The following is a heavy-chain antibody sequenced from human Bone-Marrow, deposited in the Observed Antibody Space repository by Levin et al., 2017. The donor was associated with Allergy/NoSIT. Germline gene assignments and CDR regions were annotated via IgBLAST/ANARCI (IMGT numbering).Heavy chain of an antibody. CDR2: IRGKAFRGTT. V-gene: IGHV3-49*03. D-gene: IGHD3-3*01. CDR1: GFTFADSP. Sequence: PGESLKISCLASGFTFADSPMTWIRQTPGKALEWVGFIRGKAFRGTTEYAASLRGRVTILRDDSKSVLYLQLNSLKTDDTGVYYCTRGGYDFWSGSFDPWGQGTLVTVSS. J-gene: IGHJ5*02. CDR3: TRGGYDFWSGSFDP.